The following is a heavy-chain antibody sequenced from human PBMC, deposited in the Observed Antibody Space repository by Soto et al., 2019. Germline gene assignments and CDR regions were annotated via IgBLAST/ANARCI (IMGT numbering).Heavy chain of an antibody. V-gene: IGHV3-7*03. CDR1: GFAFTTYW. J-gene: IGHJ5*02. CDR3: VRGGHGSGSYLGSS. Sequence: EEQLVESGGGLAQPGGSLRLSCVACGFAFTTYWMSWFRQAPGKGLEWVANIRQDGGAQYYVDSVKGRFTISRDNAKNSVYLQMDSLRVEDTAVYYCVRGGHGSGSYLGSSWGQGILVTVSS. D-gene: IGHD3-10*01. CDR2: IRQDGGAQ.